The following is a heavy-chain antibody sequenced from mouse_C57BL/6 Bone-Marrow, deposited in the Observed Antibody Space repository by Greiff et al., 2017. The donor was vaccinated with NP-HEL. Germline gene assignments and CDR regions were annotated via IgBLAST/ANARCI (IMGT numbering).Heavy chain of an antibody. CDR2: IHPNSGST. D-gene: IGHD2-4*01. V-gene: IGHV1-64*01. CDR1: GYTFTSYW. CDR3: ARQELRQGFAY. Sequence: QVQLKQSGAELVKPGASVKLSCKASGYTFTSYWMHWVKQRPGQGLEWIGMIHPNSGSTNYNEKFKSKATLTVDKSSSTAYMQLSSLTSEDSAVYYCARQELRQGFAYWGQGTLVTVSA. J-gene: IGHJ3*01.